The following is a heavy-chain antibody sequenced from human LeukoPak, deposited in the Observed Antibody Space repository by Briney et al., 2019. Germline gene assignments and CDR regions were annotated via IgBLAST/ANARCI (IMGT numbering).Heavy chain of an antibody. Sequence: GGSLRLSCAASGFTFSSYSMNWVRQDPGKGLEWVSSISSSSSYIYYADSVKGRFTISRDNAKNSLYLQMNSLRAEDTAVYYCARECTMVTACRYAFDIWGQGTMVTVSS. J-gene: IGHJ3*02. CDR1: GFTFSSYS. CDR2: ISSSSSYI. CDR3: ARECTMVTACRYAFDI. D-gene: IGHD2-21*02. V-gene: IGHV3-21*01.